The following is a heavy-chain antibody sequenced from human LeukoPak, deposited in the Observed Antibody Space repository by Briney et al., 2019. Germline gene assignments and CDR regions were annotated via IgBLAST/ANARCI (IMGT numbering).Heavy chain of an antibody. Sequence: SETLSLTCTVSGGSISSYYWSWIRQPAGKGLEWIGRIYTSRSTNYNPSLKSRVTMSVDTSKNQFSLKLSSVTAADTAVYYCASDQGGPDPYYYGMDVWGQGTTVTVSS. CDR2: IYTSRST. CDR3: ASDQGGPDPYYYGMDV. J-gene: IGHJ6*02. CDR1: GGSISSYY. D-gene: IGHD1-14*01. V-gene: IGHV4-4*07.